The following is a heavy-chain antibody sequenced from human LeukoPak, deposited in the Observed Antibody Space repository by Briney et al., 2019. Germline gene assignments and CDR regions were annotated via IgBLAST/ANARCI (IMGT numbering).Heavy chain of an antibody. CDR2: ISRSGDSL. D-gene: IGHD3-9*01. Sequence: GGSLRLSCAASGFPFRDYYMTWIRQAPGKGLEWISYISRSGDSLYYAESVEGRFTISRDNAKNSLFLQMNSLRADDTAVYYCARGVEISPDYYYYGMDVWGQGPTVTVSS. V-gene: IGHV3-11*01. J-gene: IGHJ6*02. CDR1: GFPFRDYY. CDR3: ARGVEISPDYYYYGMDV.